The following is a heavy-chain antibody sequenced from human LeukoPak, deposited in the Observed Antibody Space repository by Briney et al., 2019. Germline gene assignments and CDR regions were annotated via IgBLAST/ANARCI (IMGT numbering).Heavy chain of an antibody. CDR3: ARDRVGMAAAGTGPEIFDY. CDR1: GFTFSTYS. D-gene: IGHD6-13*01. Sequence: GESLRLSCAASGFTFSTYSMNWVRQAPGKGLEWVSCISSSSSYLYYADSVKGRFTISRDNAKNSVYLQMNSLRAEDTAVYYCARDRVGMAAAGTGPEIFDYWGQGTLVTVSS. J-gene: IGHJ4*02. V-gene: IGHV3-21*01. CDR2: ISSSSSYL.